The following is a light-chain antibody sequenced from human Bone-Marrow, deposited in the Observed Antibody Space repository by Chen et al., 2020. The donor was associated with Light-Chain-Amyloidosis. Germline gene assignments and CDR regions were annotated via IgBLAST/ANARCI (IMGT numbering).Light chain of an antibody. CDR2: DDS. CDR1: NIGSTS. V-gene: IGLV3-21*02. J-gene: IGLJ3*02. Sequence: SYVLTQPSSVSVAPGQTATIACGGNNIGSTSVHWYQQTPGQAPLLVVYDDSDRPSGSPERLSGSNSGNTATLTSSRVEAGDEADYYCQVWDRGSDRPVFGGGTKLTVL. CDR3: QVWDRGSDRPV.